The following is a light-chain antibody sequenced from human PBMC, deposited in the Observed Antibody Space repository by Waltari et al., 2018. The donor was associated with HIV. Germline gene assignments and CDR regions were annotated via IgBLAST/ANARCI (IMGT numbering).Light chain of an antibody. CDR3: QQASSFPFT. J-gene: IGKJ3*01. V-gene: IGKV1-12*01. Sequence: DIQMTQSPSSVSASAGDRVTITCRASQAISYWLAWYQKRPGKAPRLLIYSASNLQSGVPSRFSGSGSETDFTLTISSLQPEDFATYFCQQASSFPFTFGPGTTVDVK. CDR1: QAISYW. CDR2: SAS.